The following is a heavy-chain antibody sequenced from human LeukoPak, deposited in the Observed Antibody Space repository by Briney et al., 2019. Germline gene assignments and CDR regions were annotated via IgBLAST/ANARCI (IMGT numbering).Heavy chain of an antibody. V-gene: IGHV1-46*01. CDR1: GYTFTSYY. J-gene: IGHJ4*02. Sequence: GASVKVSCKASGYTFTSYYMHWVRQAPGQGLEWMGIINPSGGSTSYAQKFQGRVTMTRDTSTSTVYMELSSLRSEDTAVYYCAREGELRYFDWFEDILGNAYHYFDYWGQGTLVTVSS. D-gene: IGHD3-9*01. CDR2: INPSGGST. CDR3: AREGELRYFDWFEDILGNAYHYFDY.